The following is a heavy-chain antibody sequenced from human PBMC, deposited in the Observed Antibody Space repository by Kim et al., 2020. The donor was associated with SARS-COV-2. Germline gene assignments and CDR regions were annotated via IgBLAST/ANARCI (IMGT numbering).Heavy chain of an antibody. Sequence: GGSLRLSCAASGFTFGDYAMHWVRQAPGKGLEWVSGISWNSGSIGYADSVKGRFTISRDNAKNSLYLQMNSLRAEDTALYYCAKSLGSSSSVYFDYWGQGTLVTVSS. D-gene: IGHD6-13*01. J-gene: IGHJ4*02. CDR3: AKSLGSSSSVYFDY. V-gene: IGHV3-9*01. CDR2: ISWNSGSI. CDR1: GFTFGDYA.